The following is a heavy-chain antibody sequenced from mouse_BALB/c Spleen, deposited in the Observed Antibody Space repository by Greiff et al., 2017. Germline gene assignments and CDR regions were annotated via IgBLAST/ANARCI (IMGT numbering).Heavy chain of an antibody. CDR3: ADYGSSYGTMDY. Sequence: VQLQQSGAELVKPGASVKLSCTASGFNIKDTYMHWVKQRPEQGLEWIGRIDPANGNTKYDPKFQGKATITADTSSNTAYLQLSSLTSEDTAVYYCADYGSSYGTMDYWGQGTSVTVSS. J-gene: IGHJ4*01. CDR1: GFNIKDTY. D-gene: IGHD1-1*01. CDR2: IDPANGNT. V-gene: IGHV14-3*02.